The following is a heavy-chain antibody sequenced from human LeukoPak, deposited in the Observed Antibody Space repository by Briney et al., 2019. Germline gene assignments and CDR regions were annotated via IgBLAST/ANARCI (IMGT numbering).Heavy chain of an antibody. CDR2: ISAYNGNT. CDR3: ARDLYDFWSGSPNSVDY. CDR1: GYTFTSYG. Sequence: ASVKVSCKASGYTFTSYGISWVRQAPGQGLEWMGWISAYNGNTNYAQKLQGRVTMTTDISTSTAYMELRSLRSDDTAVYYCARDLYDFWSGSPNSVDYWGQGTLVTVSS. J-gene: IGHJ4*02. D-gene: IGHD3-3*01. V-gene: IGHV1-18*01.